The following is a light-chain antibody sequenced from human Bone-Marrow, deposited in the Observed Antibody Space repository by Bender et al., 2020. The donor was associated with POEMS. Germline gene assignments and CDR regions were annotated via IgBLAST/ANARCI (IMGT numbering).Light chain of an antibody. CDR1: VLAKKY. CDR3: QSRDDSGPSVF. V-gene: IGLV3-25*03. J-gene: IGLJ2*01. Sequence: SYELTQPSSVSVSPGQTARITCSGDVLAKKYARWFQQKPGQAPLLVTFKDTERPSGIPERFSGSTSGTTATLTISGVQAEDEAVYFCQSRDDSGPSVFFGGGTRLTVL. CDR2: KDT.